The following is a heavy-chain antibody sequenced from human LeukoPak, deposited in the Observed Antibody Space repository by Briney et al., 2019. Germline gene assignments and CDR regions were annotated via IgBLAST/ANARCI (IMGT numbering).Heavy chain of an antibody. V-gene: IGHV4-4*07. J-gene: IGHJ5*02. D-gene: IGHD3-10*01. CDR1: GGSIGNFY. CDR2: IYTSGST. Sequence: SETLSLTCTVSGGSIGNFYWSWIRQPAGKGLEWLGRIYTSGSTNYNPSLKSRVTMSADTSRNHVSLTLNSVTAADTAVYYCARDSGTTGEVKFDPWGQGTLVTVSS. CDR3: ARDSGTTGEVKFDP.